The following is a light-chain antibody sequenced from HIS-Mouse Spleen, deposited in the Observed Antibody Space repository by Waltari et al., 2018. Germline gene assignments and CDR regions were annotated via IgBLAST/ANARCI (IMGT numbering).Light chain of an antibody. Sequence: QSALTQPASVSVSPGQSITISCTGTSSDVGGYNYVSWYQQHPGKAPKRMIYDVSNRPSGVSNRFSGSKSGNTASLTISGLQAEDEADYYCSSYTSSSTWVFGGGTKLTVL. J-gene: IGLJ3*02. CDR2: DVS. CDR3: SSYTSSSTWV. CDR1: SSDVGGYNY. V-gene: IGLV2-14*03.